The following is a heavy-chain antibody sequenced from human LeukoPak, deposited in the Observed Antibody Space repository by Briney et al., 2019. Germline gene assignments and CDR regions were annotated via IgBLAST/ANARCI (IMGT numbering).Heavy chain of an antibody. CDR2: IIPIFGTA. CDR1: GGTFSSYA. Sequence: GASVKVSCKASGGTFSSYAISWVRQAPGQGLEWMGGIIPIFGTANYAQKFQGRVTITADKSTSTAYMELSSLRSEDTAVYYCARGRGIAAPPAPDYYYYYMDVWGKGTTVTVSS. V-gene: IGHV1-69*06. CDR3: ARGRGIAAPPAPDYYYYYMDV. J-gene: IGHJ6*03. D-gene: IGHD6-13*01.